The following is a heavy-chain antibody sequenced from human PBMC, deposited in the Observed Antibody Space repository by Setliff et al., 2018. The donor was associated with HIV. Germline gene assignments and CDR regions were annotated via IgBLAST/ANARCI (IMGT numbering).Heavy chain of an antibody. CDR2: INPNSGAT. D-gene: IGHD1-26*01. CDR3: ARDRIEGATDAFDI. Sequence: ASVKVSCKASGYIFTDYDIHWVRRAPAQGLEWMGWINPNSGATNYAQKFQGRVTMTRATSISTAYMDLSRLRSDDTAVHYCARDRIEGATDAFDIWGQGTMGTVSS. V-gene: IGHV1-2*02. CDR1: GYIFTDYD. J-gene: IGHJ3*02.